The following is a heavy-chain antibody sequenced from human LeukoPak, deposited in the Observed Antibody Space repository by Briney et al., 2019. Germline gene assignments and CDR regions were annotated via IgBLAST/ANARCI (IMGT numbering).Heavy chain of an antibody. J-gene: IGHJ4*02. Sequence: PSETLSLTCTVSGGSISSSSYYWGWIRQPPGKGLEWIGSIYYSGSTYYNPSLKSRVTISVDTSKNQFSLKLSSVTAADTAVYYCASFYVNDSSGWHWGQGTLVTVSS. CDR1: GGSISSSSYY. V-gene: IGHV4-39*01. CDR2: IYYSGST. D-gene: IGHD6-19*01. CDR3: ASFYVNDSSGWH.